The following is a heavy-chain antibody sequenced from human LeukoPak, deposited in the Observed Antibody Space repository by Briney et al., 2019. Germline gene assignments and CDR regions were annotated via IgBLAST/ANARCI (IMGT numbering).Heavy chain of an antibody. CDR1: GFTFSSYA. D-gene: IGHD3-22*01. CDR3: ARDPCGSYYYDRSGYCYFDY. Sequence: GGSLRLSCAASGFTFSSYAMHWVRQAPGKGLEWVAVISYDGSNKYYADSVKGRFTISRDNSKNTRYLQMNSLRAEDTAVYYCARDPCGSYYYDRSGYCYFDYWGQGTLVTVSS. CDR2: ISYDGSNK. V-gene: IGHV3-30-3*01. J-gene: IGHJ4*02.